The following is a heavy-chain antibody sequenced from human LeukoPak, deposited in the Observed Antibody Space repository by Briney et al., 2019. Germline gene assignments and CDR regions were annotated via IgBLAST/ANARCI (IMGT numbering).Heavy chain of an antibody. CDR1: GFTFSSYD. CDR3: ARSLRYYYDSSGYYYYFDY. Sequence: GGSLRLSCAASGFTFSSYDMHWVRQATGKGLERVSAIGTAGDTYYPGSVKGRFTISRENAKNSLYLQMNSLRAGDTAVYYCARSLRYYYDSSGYYYYFDYWGQGTLVTVSS. V-gene: IGHV3-13*01. CDR2: IGTAGDT. D-gene: IGHD3-22*01. J-gene: IGHJ4*02.